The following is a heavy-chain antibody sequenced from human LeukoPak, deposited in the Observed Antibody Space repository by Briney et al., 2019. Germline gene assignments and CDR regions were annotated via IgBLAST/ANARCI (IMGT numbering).Heavy chain of an antibody. CDR2: LYSDGNT. V-gene: IGHV3-53*01. J-gene: IGHJ4*02. CDR1: GFTVITND. D-gene: IGHD1-14*01. Sequence: PGGSLRLSCAASGFTVITNDMNWVRQAPGKGLEWVSVLYSDGNTKYADSLQGLFTISRDNSKNTLYLEMNSLSPDDTAVYYCARGVEPLAANTLAYWGQGTLVTVSS. CDR3: ARGVEPLAANTLAY.